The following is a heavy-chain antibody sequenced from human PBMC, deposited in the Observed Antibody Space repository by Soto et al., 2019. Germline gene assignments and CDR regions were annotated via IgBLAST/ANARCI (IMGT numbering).Heavy chain of an antibody. V-gene: IGHV4-30-4*01. D-gene: IGHD3-3*01. CDR3: ACRNYDFCSGYSYGMDV. CDR2: IYYSGST. CDR1: GGSISSGDYY. Sequence: PSETLSLTCTVSGGSISSGDYYWSWIRQPPGKGLEWIGYIYYSGSTYYNPSLKGRVTISVDTSKNQFSLKLSSVTAADTAVYYCACRNYDFCSGYSYGMDVWGQGTTVTVSS. J-gene: IGHJ6*02.